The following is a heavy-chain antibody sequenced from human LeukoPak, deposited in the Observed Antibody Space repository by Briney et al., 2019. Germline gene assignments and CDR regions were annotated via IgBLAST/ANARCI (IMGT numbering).Heavy chain of an antibody. CDR2: ISGSGGST. J-gene: IGHJ5*02. V-gene: IGHV3-23*01. Sequence: GGTLRLSCAASGFTFSSYAMSWVRQAPGKGLEGVSAISGSGGSTYYADSVKGRFTISRDNSKNTLYLQMNSLRAEDTAVYYCAKDSSYYYGSGSRDWFDPWGQGTLVTVSS. D-gene: IGHD3-10*01. CDR1: GFTFSSYA. CDR3: AKDSSYYYGSGSRDWFDP.